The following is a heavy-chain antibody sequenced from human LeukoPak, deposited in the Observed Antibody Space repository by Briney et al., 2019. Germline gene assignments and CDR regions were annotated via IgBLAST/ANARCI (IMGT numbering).Heavy chain of an antibody. D-gene: IGHD5-12*01. Sequence: SETLSLTCTVSGGSISSGSFFWSWIRQPARKGLEWIGRIHTTGSTNCNPSLKSRVTISVDTSKDQFSLKLSSVTAADTAVYYCARVAFVSGYAEGLDYYYYYMDVWGKGTTVTVSS. CDR1: GGSISSGSFF. CDR2: IHTTGST. CDR3: ARVAFVSGYAEGLDYYYYYMDV. J-gene: IGHJ6*03. V-gene: IGHV4-61*02.